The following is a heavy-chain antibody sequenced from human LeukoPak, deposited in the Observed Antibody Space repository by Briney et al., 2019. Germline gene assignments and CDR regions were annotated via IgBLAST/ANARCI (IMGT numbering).Heavy chain of an antibody. CDR3: ARDRGRSAFDI. Sequence: PGGSLRLSCAPSGFAFRSYWMHWVRQAPGGGLVWVSRINSDGRSTSYADSVKGRFTISRDNAKKTLYLQMNSLRAEDTAVYHCARDRGRSAFDILGQGTMVTVSS. D-gene: IGHD3-10*01. CDR1: GFAFRSYW. CDR2: INSDGRST. V-gene: IGHV3-74*01. J-gene: IGHJ3*02.